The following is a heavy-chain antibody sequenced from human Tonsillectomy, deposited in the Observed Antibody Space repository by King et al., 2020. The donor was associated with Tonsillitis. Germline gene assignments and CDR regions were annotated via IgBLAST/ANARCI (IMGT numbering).Heavy chain of an antibody. J-gene: IGHJ4*02. Sequence: VQLVESGGGVVQPGRSLRLSCAASGFTFSSYGMHWVRQAPGKGLEWVAVISYDGSNKYYADSVKGRFTISRDNSKNTLYLQMNSLRSEDTAVYSCAKGKHSGSYYMGDYWGQGTLATVSS. CDR2: ISYDGSNK. CDR1: GFTFSSYG. D-gene: IGHD1-26*01. V-gene: IGHV3-30*18. CDR3: AKGKHSGSYYMGDY.